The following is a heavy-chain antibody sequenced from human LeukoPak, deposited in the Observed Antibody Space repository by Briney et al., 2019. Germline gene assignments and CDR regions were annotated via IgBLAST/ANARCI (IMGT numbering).Heavy chain of an antibody. V-gene: IGHV1-8*01. J-gene: IGHJ6*02. CDR2: MNPNSGNT. Sequence: ASVKVSCKASGYTVTSYDINWVRQATGQGLEWMGWMNPNSGNTAYAQRFQGRVTMTRNTSISTAYMELSSLRSEDTAVYYCARPRHSSGWSSHYYYYYGMDVWGHGTTVTVSS. CDR3: ARPRHSSGWSSHYYYYYGMDV. CDR1: GYTVTSYD. D-gene: IGHD6-19*01.